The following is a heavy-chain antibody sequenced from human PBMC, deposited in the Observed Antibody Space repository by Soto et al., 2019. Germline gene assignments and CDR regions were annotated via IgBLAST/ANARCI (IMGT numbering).Heavy chain of an antibody. J-gene: IGHJ4*02. D-gene: IGHD1-26*01. CDR2: IKQDGSEK. Sequence: GGSLRLSCVGSGFTFSDYWMTWVRQAPGEGLEWVANIKQDGSEKYYVDSVRGRFTISRDNAKNSLYLQMNSLRVEDSAMYYCATRPPGGTYFRIFDHWGQGT. V-gene: IGHV3-7*01. CDR3: ATRPPGGTYFRIFDH. CDR1: GFTFSDYW.